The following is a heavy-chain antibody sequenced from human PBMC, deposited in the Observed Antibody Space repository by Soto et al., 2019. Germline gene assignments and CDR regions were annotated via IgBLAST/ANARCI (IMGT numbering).Heavy chain of an antibody. CDR3: ARWLGYGPHFDY. Sequence: QVQLQESGPGLVKHSQTLSLTCTVSGGSISSGDYYWSWIRQPPGKGLEWIGYIFYSGSTYYNPSLKSRVTISVDTSKNQFSLKLGSVTAADTDVYYCARWLGYGPHFDYWSQGTLVTVSS. CDR2: IFYSGST. CDR1: GGSISSGDYY. J-gene: IGHJ4*02. D-gene: IGHD5-12*01. V-gene: IGHV4-30-4*01.